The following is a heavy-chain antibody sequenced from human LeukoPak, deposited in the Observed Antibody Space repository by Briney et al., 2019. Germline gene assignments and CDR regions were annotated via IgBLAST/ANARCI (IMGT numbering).Heavy chain of an antibody. CDR3: ATIGGVGDYFDY. Sequence: GGSLRLSCAASGFSFSRYWMSWVRQAPGKGLEWVANIKQDGSEKNYVESVKGRFTISRDNAKNSLYLQTNSLRAEDTAVYYCATIGGVGDYFDYWGQGTLVTVSS. J-gene: IGHJ4*02. D-gene: IGHD1-26*01. V-gene: IGHV3-7*01. CDR2: IKQDGSEK. CDR1: GFSFSRYW.